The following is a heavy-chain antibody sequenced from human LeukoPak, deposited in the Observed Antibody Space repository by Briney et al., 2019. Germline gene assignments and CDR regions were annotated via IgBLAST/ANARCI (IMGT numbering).Heavy chain of an antibody. J-gene: IGHJ4*02. CDR2: ISAYNGNT. V-gene: IGHV1-18*04. CDR1: GYTFTSYG. Sequence: GASVKVSCKASGYTFTSYGISWVRQAPGQGLEWMGWISAYNGNTNYAQKLQGRVTMTTDTSTSTAYMELRSLRSDDTAVYYCARGDATYVWGSYRSNTLDYWGQGTLVTVSS. D-gene: IGHD3-16*02. CDR3: ARGDATYVWGSYRSNTLDY.